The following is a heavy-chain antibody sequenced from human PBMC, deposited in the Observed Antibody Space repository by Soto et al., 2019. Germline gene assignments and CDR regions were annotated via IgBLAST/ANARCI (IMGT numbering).Heavy chain of an antibody. Sequence: PGGSLRLSCAASGFTFSSYSMNWVRQAPGKGLEWVSSISSSSSYIYYADSVKGRFTISRDNAKNSLYLQMNSLRAEDTAVYYCARREVGSSWLRHYYYYYGMEVWGQGTTVTVYS. CDR2: ISSSSSYI. D-gene: IGHD6-13*01. CDR1: GFTFSSYS. CDR3: ARREVGSSWLRHYYYYYGMEV. J-gene: IGHJ6*02. V-gene: IGHV3-21*01.